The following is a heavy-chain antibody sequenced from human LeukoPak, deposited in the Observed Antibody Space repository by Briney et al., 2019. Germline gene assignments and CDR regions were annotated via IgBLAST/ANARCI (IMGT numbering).Heavy chain of an antibody. J-gene: IGHJ4*02. CDR1: GFTVTSNY. CDR3: ASRRDYGINC. D-gene: IGHD4-17*01. Sequence: GGSLRLSCTASGFTVTSNYMSWVRQAPGKGLEWASVIYTAGSTYYADSVKGRFTISRDSSNNTLYLQMNSLRAEDTAVYYCASRRDYGINCWGQGTLVTVSS. CDR2: IYTAGST. V-gene: IGHV3-53*01.